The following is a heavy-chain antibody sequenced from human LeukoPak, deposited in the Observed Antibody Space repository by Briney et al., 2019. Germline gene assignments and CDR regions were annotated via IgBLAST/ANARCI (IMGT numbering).Heavy chain of an antibody. CDR1: GGSISSGGYY. CDR2: IYYSGST. CDR3: ARGRVFRVPAAIEDFFQLKLPYYFDY. V-gene: IGHV4-31*03. J-gene: IGHJ4*02. Sequence: SETLSLTCTVSGGSISSGGYYWSWIRQHPGKGLEWIGYIYYSGSTYYNPSLKSRVTISVDTSKNQFSLKLSSVTAADTAVYYCARGRVFRVPAAIEDFFQLKLPYYFDYWGQGTLVTVSS. D-gene: IGHD2-2*02.